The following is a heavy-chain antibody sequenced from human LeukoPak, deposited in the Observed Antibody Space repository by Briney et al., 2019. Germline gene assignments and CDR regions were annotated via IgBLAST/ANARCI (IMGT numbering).Heavy chain of an antibody. Sequence: GGSLRLSCAASGFTFSSYAMSWVRQAPGMGLEWVSSIGSSGDITYYADSVKGRFTISRDNSKNTLYLQMNSLRAEDTAVYYCARVAEYYYDSSGYLDAFDIWGQGTMVTVSS. D-gene: IGHD3-22*01. CDR3: ARVAEYYYDSSGYLDAFDI. V-gene: IGHV3-23*01. CDR2: IGSSGDIT. J-gene: IGHJ3*02. CDR1: GFTFSSYA.